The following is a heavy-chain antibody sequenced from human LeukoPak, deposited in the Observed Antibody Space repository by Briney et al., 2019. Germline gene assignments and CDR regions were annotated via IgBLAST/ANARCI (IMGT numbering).Heavy chain of an antibody. CDR1: GFTFSSYG. V-gene: IGHV3-30*18. D-gene: IGHD5-12*01. CDR2: ISYDGSNK. Sequence: GGSLRLSCAASGFTFSSYGMHWVRQAPVKGLEWVAVISYDGSNKYYADSVKGRFTISRDNSKNTLYLQMNSLRAEDTAVYYCAKDPHNSGYDYVSWFDPWGQGTLVTVSS. J-gene: IGHJ5*02. CDR3: AKDPHNSGYDYVSWFDP.